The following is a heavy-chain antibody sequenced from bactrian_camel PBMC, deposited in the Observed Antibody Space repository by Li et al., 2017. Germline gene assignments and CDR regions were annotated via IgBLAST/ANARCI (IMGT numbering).Heavy chain of an antibody. Sequence: VQLVESGGGSVQAGETLKLSCLFSGFTLDDSDMGWYRQIPGNECELIATIDSAGSTYYAESVKGRFTISLGNGKNTLYLQMNSLKPEDTSVYYCSQSPNFGLACRGQGTQVTVS. V-gene: IGHV3S53*01. J-gene: IGHJ4*01. D-gene: IGHD5*01. CDR2: IDSAGST. CDR3: SQSPNFGLAC. CDR1: GFTLDDSD.